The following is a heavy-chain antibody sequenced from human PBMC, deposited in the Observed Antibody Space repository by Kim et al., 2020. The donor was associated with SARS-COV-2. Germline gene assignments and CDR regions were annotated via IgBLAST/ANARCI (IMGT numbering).Heavy chain of an antibody. CDR1: GFTFSGSY. CDR2: INFDGSST. D-gene: IGHD3-22*01. Sequence: GGSLRLSCAASGFTFSGSYMTWIRQAPGKGLEWLSYINFDGSSTKYADSVWGRFTVSRDDAKNSVYLQMNNLGAEDTAVYYCAREVPSRGFSLDYWGQGTLVTVFS. J-gene: IGHJ4*02. V-gene: IGHV3-11*01. CDR3: AREVPSRGFSLDY.